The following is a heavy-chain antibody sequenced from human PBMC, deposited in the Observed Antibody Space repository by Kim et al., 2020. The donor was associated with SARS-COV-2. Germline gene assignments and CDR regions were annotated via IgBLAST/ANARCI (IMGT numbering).Heavy chain of an antibody. D-gene: IGHD5-12*01. J-gene: IGHJ4*02. V-gene: IGHV1-3*01. CDR1: GYTFTSYA. CDR2: INAGNGNT. CDR3: ARGIGSLGYLFDY. Sequence: ASVKVSCKASGYTFTSYAMHWVRQAPGQRLEWMGWINAGNGNTKYSQKFQGRVTITRDTSASTAYMELSNLRSEDTAVYYCARGIGSLGYLFDYWGQGTLVTVSS.